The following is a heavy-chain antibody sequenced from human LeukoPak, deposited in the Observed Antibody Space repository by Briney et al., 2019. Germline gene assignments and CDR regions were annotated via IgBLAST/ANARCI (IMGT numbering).Heavy chain of an antibody. J-gene: IGHJ5*02. D-gene: IGHD3-22*01. V-gene: IGHV3-20*04. CDR2: INWNGGST. Sequence: GGSLRLSCAASGFTFDAYGMSWVRQSPGKGLEWVSSINWNGGSTDYADSVKGRFTISRDNAKNSLYLQMNSLRAEDTALYFCARADPYYYDASGLNHWGQGTLVTVSS. CDR1: GFTFDAYG. CDR3: ARADPYYYDASGLNH.